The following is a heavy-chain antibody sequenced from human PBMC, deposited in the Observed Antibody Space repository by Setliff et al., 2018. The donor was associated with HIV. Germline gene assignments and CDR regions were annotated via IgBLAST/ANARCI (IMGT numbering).Heavy chain of an antibody. CDR3: ARDVESEIGTITGVSDI. CDR2: INPSGGST. J-gene: IGHJ3*02. Sequence: ASVKVSCKASGYIFTREYMHGVRQGPGQGLEWMGIINPSGGSTNYAQKFQDRVTMTRDTSTSTVYMELSSLRSEDTAVYYCARDVESEIGTITGVSDIWGQGTMVTVSS. D-gene: IGHD1-1*01. V-gene: IGHV1-46*01. CDR1: GYIFTREY.